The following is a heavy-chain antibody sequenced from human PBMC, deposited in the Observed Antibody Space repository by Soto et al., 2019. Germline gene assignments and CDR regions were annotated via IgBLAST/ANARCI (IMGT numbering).Heavy chain of an antibody. Sequence: DVQLVESGGGLVQPGGSLRLSCVASGITINAYWMNWVRQAPGKGLEWVANIKQDGSVKHFVDSVRGRFSISRDNAKDSLYLQLNNLRAEDTAIYYCSRAVASAGSLWGQGTLVTVSS. V-gene: IGHV3-7*01. CDR1: GITINAYW. CDR2: IKQDGSVK. CDR3: SRAVASAGSL. D-gene: IGHD6-13*01. J-gene: IGHJ4*02.